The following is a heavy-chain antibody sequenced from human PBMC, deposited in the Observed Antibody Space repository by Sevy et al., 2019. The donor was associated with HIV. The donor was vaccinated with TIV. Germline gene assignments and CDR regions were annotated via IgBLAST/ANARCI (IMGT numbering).Heavy chain of an antibody. V-gene: IGHV4-39*01. CDR1: SGSISGSNYY. J-gene: IGHJ5*02. D-gene: IGHD4-17*01. Sequence: SETLSLTCIVSSGSISGSNYYWGWIRQPPGKGLEWIGGIYKSGSSYYNPSLKTRATLSVDTSKNQFSLKLSSVTAADTAVYFCARQDTGNWFDPWGQGTPVTVSS. CDR2: IYKSGSS. CDR3: ARQDTGNWFDP.